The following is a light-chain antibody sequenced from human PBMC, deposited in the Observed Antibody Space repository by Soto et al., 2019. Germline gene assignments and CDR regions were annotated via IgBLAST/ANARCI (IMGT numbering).Light chain of an antibody. CDR3: QQYNNWPPLT. CDR1: QSVSSN. V-gene: IGKV3-15*01. J-gene: IGKJ4*01. Sequence: EIVMTQSPATLSVSPGERATLSCRASQSVSSNLAWYQQKPGQAPRLLXYGAFTRATGIPARFSGSGSGTEFTLTISSLQSEDFAVYYCQQYNNWPPLTFGGGTKVDIK. CDR2: GAF.